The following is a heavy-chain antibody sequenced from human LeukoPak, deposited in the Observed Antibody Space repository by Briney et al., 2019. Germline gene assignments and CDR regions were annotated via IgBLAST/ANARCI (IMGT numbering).Heavy chain of an antibody. CDR1: GGTFSSYA. CDR2: IIPIFGTA. CDR3: ARDSPNSGSYPNWFDP. D-gene: IGHD1-26*01. V-gene: IGHV1-69*05. J-gene: IGHJ5*02. Sequence: GSSVKVSCKASGGTFSSYAISWVRQAPGQGLEWMGGIIPIFGTANYAQKFQGRVTITTDESTSTTYMELSSLSSEDTAVYYCARDSPNSGSYPNWFDPWGQGTLVTVSP.